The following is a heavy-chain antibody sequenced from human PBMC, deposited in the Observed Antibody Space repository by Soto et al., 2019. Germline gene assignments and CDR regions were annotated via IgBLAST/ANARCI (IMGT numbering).Heavy chain of an antibody. V-gene: IGHV4-39*01. Sequence: PSETLSLTCTVSGGSISSSSYYWGWIRQPPGKGLEWIGSIYYSGSTYYNPSLKRRVTISVDTSKNQFSLKLSSVTAADPAVYYCARLDYDFWSGDNYYGMDVLGQGTTVTVSS. CDR1: GGSISSSSYY. J-gene: IGHJ6*02. CDR3: ARLDYDFWSGDNYYGMDV. D-gene: IGHD3-3*01. CDR2: IYYSGST.